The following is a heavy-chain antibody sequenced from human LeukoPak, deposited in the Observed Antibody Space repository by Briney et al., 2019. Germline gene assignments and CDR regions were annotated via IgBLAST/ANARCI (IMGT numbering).Heavy chain of an antibody. J-gene: IGHJ6*02. CDR2: IPYDEGEE. Sequence: PGGSLRLSCAPSGFAFRNCGMLWVRRAPGRGLEWVAVIPYDEGEEYNADSEKRRFTISRDNDKNTLYLQISKLRAEDTAAYYCATGVVAAANAADYGTDVWGQGTTVTVSS. D-gene: IGHD6-25*01. CDR3: ATGVVAAANAADYGTDV. V-gene: IGHV3-30*03. CDR1: GFAFRNCG.